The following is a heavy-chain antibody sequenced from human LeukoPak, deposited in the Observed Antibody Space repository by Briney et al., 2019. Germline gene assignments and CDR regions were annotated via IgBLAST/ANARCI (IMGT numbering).Heavy chain of an antibody. CDR3: AKEGRWLDS. J-gene: IGHJ4*02. CDR1: GLTLIGYT. D-gene: IGHD4-23*01. V-gene: IGHV3-30*04. CDR2: ILYDGSHK. Sequence: PGGSLRLSCAASGLTLIGYTMNWVRQAPGKGLEWVADILYDGSHKYYADSVKGRFTISRDNSRNTLYLQINSLRAEDTAVYYCAKEGRWLDSWGQGTLVTVSS.